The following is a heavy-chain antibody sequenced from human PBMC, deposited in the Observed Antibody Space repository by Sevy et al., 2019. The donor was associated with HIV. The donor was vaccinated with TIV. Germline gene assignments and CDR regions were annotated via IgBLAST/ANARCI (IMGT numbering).Heavy chain of an antibody. CDR1: GFTFSSYD. J-gene: IGHJ6*02. CDR3: AKNRLPGGSYFSRHGLDV. Sequence: GGSLRLSCAASGFTFSSYDMHWVRQVPGKGLEWVAIILHDGSYREYVDSVRGRFTMSRDNSKNTMYLQMNGLSIEDTAVYYCAKNRLPGGSYFSRHGLDVWGRGTTVTVSS. V-gene: IGHV3-30*18. D-gene: IGHD3-10*01. CDR2: ILHDGSYR.